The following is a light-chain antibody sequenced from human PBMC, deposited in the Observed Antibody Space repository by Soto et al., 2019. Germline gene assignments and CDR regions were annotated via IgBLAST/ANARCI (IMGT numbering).Light chain of an antibody. CDR3: SSYTSTNHVV. CDR1: SSDVGGYNY. V-gene: IGLV2-11*01. Sequence: QSALTQPRSVSGSPGQSVTISCTGTSSDVGGYNYVSWYQQYSGKAPKLVIYDVSKRPSGVPDRFSGSKSDNTASLTISGLQAEDEADYYCSSYTSTNHVVFGGGTKLTVL. J-gene: IGLJ2*01. CDR2: DVS.